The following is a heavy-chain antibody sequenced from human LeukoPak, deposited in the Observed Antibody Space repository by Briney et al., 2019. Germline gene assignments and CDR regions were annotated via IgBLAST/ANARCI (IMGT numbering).Heavy chain of an antibody. V-gene: IGHV1-18*01. CDR1: GYTFASFG. CDR3: ARSLAVGGTRAY. D-gene: IGHD6-19*01. J-gene: IGHJ4*02. Sequence: GASVKVSCKASGYTFASFGITWARQAPGQGLEWMGWINTHNGDTNYAQKLQDRVTMTRNTSIGTAYMELSSLRSEDTAVYYCARSLAVGGTRAYWGQGTRVTVSS. CDR2: INTHNGDT.